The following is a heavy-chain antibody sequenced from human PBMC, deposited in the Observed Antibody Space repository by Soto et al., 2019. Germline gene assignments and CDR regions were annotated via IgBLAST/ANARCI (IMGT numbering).Heavy chain of an antibody. Sequence: QVQLVESGGGVVQPGRSLRLSCAASGFTFSSYGMHWVRQAPGKGLEWVAVISYDGSNKYYADSVKGRFTISRDNSKNTLYLQMNSLRAEDTAVYYCAKAGATTYWYFDLWGRGTLVTVSS. CDR1: GFTFSSYG. CDR2: ISYDGSNK. V-gene: IGHV3-30*18. D-gene: IGHD1-26*01. J-gene: IGHJ2*01. CDR3: AKAGATTYWYFDL.